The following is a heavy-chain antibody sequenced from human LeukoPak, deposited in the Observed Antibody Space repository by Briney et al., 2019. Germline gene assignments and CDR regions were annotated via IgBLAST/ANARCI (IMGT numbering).Heavy chain of an antibody. D-gene: IGHD5-24*01. CDR3: AKEMAATNAFDY. CDR1: GFTFGTYA. Sequence: GGSLRLSCAASGFTFGTYAMTWVRQAPGKGLEWVSGISGSGGSTYYADSVKGRFTISRDNSKNALHPHMNSLRAEDTAVYYCAKEMAATNAFDYWGQGTLVTVSS. CDR2: ISGSGGST. J-gene: IGHJ4*02. V-gene: IGHV3-23*01.